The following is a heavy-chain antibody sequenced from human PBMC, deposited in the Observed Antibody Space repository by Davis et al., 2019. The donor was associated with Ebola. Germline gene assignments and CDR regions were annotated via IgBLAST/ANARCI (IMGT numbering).Heavy chain of an antibody. Sequence: GESLKISCAASGFTFSSYWMSWVRQAPGKGLEWVSYISSSGSTIYYADSVKGRFTISRDNAKNSLYLQMNSLRAEDTAVYYCARDQRIAAAGPYYYYGMDVWGQGTTVTVSS. CDR1: GFTFSSYW. V-gene: IGHV3-48*04. CDR2: ISSSGSTI. CDR3: ARDQRIAAAGPYYYYGMDV. D-gene: IGHD6-13*01. J-gene: IGHJ6*02.